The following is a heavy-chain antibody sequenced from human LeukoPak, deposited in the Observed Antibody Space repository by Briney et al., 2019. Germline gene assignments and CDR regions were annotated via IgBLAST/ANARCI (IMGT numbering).Heavy chain of an antibody. Sequence: PGGSLRLSCAVSGFSFSNYAMSWVRQFPGKGLEWVSGISGTGGNTYYADSVKGRFIISRDNSKNMLYLQMNTLTAEDTAIYFCAKDFEFKWQQPSDHWGQGTLVTVSS. CDR3: AKDFEFKWQQPSDH. D-gene: IGHD1/OR15-1a*01. J-gene: IGHJ4*02. V-gene: IGHV3-23*01. CDR2: ISGTGGNT. CDR1: GFSFSNYA.